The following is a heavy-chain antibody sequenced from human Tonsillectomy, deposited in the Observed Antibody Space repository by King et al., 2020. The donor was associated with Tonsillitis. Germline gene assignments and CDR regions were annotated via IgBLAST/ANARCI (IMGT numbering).Heavy chain of an antibody. D-gene: IGHD6-19*01. CDR1: GGSISGYF. Sequence: VQLQESGPGLVKPSETLSLTCTVSGGSISGYFWSWIRQPAGKGLEWIGRIYPSGSTNYNPSLKSRVTMSVDTSKNQFSLKLSSVTAADTAVYYCARDLAGRGDDAFGIWGQGTMVTVSS. CDR2: IYPSGST. V-gene: IGHV4-4*07. CDR3: ARDLAGRGDDAFGI. J-gene: IGHJ3*02.